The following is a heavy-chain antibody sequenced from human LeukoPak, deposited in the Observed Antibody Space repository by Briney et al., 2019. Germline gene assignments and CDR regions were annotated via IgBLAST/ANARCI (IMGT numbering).Heavy chain of an antibody. D-gene: IGHD3-10*01. CDR3: AKDSQFYRGVRGVIPGY. CDR2: ISYDGSNK. Sequence: PGGSLRLSCAASGFTFSSYGMHWVRQAPGKGLEWVAVISYDGSNKYYADSVKGRFTISRDNSKNTLYLQMNSLRAEDTAVYYCAKDSQFYRGVRGVIPGYWGQGTLVTVSS. CDR1: GFTFSSYG. J-gene: IGHJ4*02. V-gene: IGHV3-30*18.